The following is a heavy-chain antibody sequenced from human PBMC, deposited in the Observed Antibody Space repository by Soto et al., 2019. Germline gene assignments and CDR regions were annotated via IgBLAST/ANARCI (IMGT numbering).Heavy chain of an antibody. Sequence: QVQLQESGPGLVKPSDTLSLSCTVSGGSISSYYWNWIRQPARKGLEWIGRIYSSGATHYNPSLKSRVSMSTDTATNHLSLRLTSVTPADTAVYYCAREHKVVNASEFWGQGILVTVSS. V-gene: IGHV4-4*07. CDR3: AREHKVVNASEF. CDR1: GGSISSYY. J-gene: IGHJ4*02. D-gene: IGHD2-15*01. CDR2: IYSSGAT.